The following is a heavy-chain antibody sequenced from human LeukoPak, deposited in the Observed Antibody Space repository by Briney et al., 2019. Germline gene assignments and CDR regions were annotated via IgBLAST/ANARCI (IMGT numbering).Heavy chain of an antibody. D-gene: IGHD3-10*01. CDR3: ARAPHVLLWFGELLKTHYYGMDV. J-gene: IGHJ6*02. V-gene: IGHV1-8*01. CDR2: MNPNSGNT. Sequence: ASVKVSCKASGYTFTSYDINWVRQATGQGLEWMGWMNPNSGNTGYAQKFQGRVTMTRNTSISTAYMELSSLRSEDTAVYYCARAPHVLLWFGELLKTHYYGMDVWGQGTTVIVSS. CDR1: GYTFTSYD.